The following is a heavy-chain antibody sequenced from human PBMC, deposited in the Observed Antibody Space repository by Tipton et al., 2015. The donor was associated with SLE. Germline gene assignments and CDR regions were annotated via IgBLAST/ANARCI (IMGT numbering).Heavy chain of an antibody. CDR1: GGSLSSYY. J-gene: IGHJ2*01. CDR2: LSYSGST. V-gene: IGHV4-59*08. D-gene: IGHD1-1*01. CDR3: ARQRGYHDGTPFPPGNFDL. Sequence: TLSLTCTVSGGSLSSYYWSWIRQSPEKGLEWIGYLSYSGSTNYNPSLRSRLTISVATSENHFSLNLNSVTAADTAVYFCARQRGYHDGTPFPPGNFDLWGRGTQVTVSS.